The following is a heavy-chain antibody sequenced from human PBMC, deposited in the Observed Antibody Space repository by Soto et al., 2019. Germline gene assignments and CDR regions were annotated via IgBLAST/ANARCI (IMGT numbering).Heavy chain of an antibody. CDR2: ISYDGSNK. D-gene: IGHD3-3*02. CDR3: AKETGIQFDY. V-gene: IGHV3-30*18. CDR1: GFTFSRHG. Sequence: QVQLVESGGGVVQPGRSLRLSCAASGFTFSRHGMHWDRQAPGKGLEWVALISYDGSNKYYADSVKSRFTISRDNSKNTLFLQMNSLRAEGNAVYYCAKETGIQFDYWGQGTLVTVSS. J-gene: IGHJ4*02.